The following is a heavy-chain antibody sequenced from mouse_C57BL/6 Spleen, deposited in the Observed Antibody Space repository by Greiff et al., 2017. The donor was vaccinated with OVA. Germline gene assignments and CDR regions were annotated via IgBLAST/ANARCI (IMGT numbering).Heavy chain of an antibody. CDR2: IYPGDGDT. D-gene: IGHD2-2*01. CDR3: ARGVGLGY. CDR1: GYAFSSSW. Sequence: QVQLQQSGPELVKPGASVKISCKASGYAFSSSWMNWVKQRPGKGLEWIGRIYPGDGDTNYNGKFKGKATLTADKSSSPAYMQLSSLTSEDSAVYFCARGVGLGYWGQGTTLTVSS. J-gene: IGHJ2*01. V-gene: IGHV1-82*01.